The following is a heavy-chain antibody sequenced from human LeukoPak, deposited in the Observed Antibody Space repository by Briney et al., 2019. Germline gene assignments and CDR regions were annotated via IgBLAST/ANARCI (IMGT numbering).Heavy chain of an antibody. Sequence: SETLSLTCAVYGGSFSGYYWSWIRQPPGKGLEWIGEINHSGSTNYNPSLKSRVTISVDTSKNQFSLKLSSVTAADTAVYYCARGDYGGNLDYWGQGTLVAVSS. V-gene: IGHV4-34*01. CDR1: GGSFSGYY. D-gene: IGHD4-23*01. CDR3: ARGDYGGNLDY. J-gene: IGHJ4*02. CDR2: INHSGST.